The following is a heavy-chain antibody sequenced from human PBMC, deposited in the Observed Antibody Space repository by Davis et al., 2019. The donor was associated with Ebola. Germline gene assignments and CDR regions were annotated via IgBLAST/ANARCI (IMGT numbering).Heavy chain of an antibody. J-gene: IGHJ4*02. CDR3: AREGYYYDSSGYHRGGFDF. CDR2: IYYSGSPNYNPSHSGNT. V-gene: IGHV4-59*01. Sequence: MPSETLSLTCTVSGGSISSYYWSWIRQPPGKGLEWVGYIYYSGSPNYNPSHSGNTNYNPSRKSRVTISVETSKNQFSLKLSSVTAADTAMYYCAREGYYYDSSGYHRGGFDFWGQGTLVTVSS. CDR1: GGSISSYY. D-gene: IGHD3-22*01.